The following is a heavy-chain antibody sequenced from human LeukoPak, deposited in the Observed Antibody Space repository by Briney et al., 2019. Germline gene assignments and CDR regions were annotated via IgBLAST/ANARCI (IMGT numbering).Heavy chain of an antibody. CDR3: ARSRAIGYSGYGSENYYYYYYMDV. J-gene: IGHJ6*03. D-gene: IGHD5-12*01. Sequence: SVKVSCKASGYTFPGYYMHWVRQAPGQGLEWMGGIIPIFGTANYAQKFQGRVTITADESTSTAYMELSSLRSEDTAVYYCARSRAIGYSGYGSENYYYYYYMDVWGKGTTVTISS. V-gene: IGHV1-69*13. CDR2: IIPIFGTA. CDR1: GYTFPGYY.